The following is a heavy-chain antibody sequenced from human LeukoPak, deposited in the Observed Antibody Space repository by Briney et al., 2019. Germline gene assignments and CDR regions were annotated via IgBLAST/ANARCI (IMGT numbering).Heavy chain of an antibody. CDR1: GGSINSYY. V-gene: IGHV4-59*01. CDR2: MYYSGST. D-gene: IGHD5-18*01. J-gene: IGHJ6*02. CDR3: ARVLMGYSYGSPDANYYYGMDV. Sequence: SETLSLTCTVSGGSINSYYWSWIRQPPGKGLDWIGYMYYSGSTNYNPSLKSRVTISVDTSKNQFSLKLSSVTAADTAVYYCARVLMGYSYGSPDANYYYGMDVWGQGTTVTVSS.